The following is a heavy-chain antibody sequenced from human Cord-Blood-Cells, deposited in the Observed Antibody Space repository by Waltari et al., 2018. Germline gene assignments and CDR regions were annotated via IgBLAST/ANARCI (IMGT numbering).Heavy chain of an antibody. V-gene: IGHV4-34*01. J-gene: IGHJ4*02. D-gene: IGHD3-16*01. Sequence: QVQLQQWGAGLLKPSGTLSLTCAVYGGSFSGSSWSWIRQPPGQGLQWIGETNHSGRTNYTPALKSRVPRSVDTSKNQFSLKLSSVTAADTAVYDCARAVGLGDGFYFDYWGQGTLVTVSS. CDR3: ARAVGLGDGFYFDY. CDR2: TNHSGRT. CDR1: GGSFSGSS.